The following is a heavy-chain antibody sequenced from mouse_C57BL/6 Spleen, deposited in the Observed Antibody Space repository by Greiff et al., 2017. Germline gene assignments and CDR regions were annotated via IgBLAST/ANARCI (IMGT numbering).Heavy chain of an antibody. CDR1: GYSITSGYY. CDR2: ISYDGSN. J-gene: IGHJ2*01. V-gene: IGHV3-6*01. Sequence: EVKLVESGPGLVKPSQSLSLTCSVTGYSITSGYYWNWIRQFPGNKLEWMGYISYDGSNNYNPSLKNRISITRDTSKNQFFLKLNSVTTEDTATYYCARDQGSHFDYWGQGTTLTVSS. CDR3: ARDQGSHFDY. D-gene: IGHD3-3*01.